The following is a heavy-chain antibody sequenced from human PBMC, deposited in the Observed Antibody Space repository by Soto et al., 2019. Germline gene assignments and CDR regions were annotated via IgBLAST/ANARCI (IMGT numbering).Heavy chain of an antibody. V-gene: IGHV4-31*03. D-gene: IGHD6-13*01. CDR1: GGSISSGVYY. CDR3: ASRRTAAGIFYFDY. J-gene: IGHJ4*02. CDR2: IYYSGST. Sequence: SETLSLTCTVSGGSISSGVYYWSWIGHHPGKGLEWIGHIYYSGSTYYNPSLKSRVTISVDTSKNQFSLKLSSVTAADTAVYYCASRRTAAGIFYFDYWGQATLVTVSS.